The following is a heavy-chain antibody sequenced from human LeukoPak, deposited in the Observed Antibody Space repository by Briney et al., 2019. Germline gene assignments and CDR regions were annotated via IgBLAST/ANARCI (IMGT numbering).Heavy chain of an antibody. CDR1: GFTVSSNY. CDR3: ARDTVTPPYYFDY. D-gene: IGHD4-11*01. CDR2: LYNGGST. Sequence: GGSLRLSCAASGFTVSSNYMSWVRQPPGKGLEWVSVLYNGGSTYYADSVKGRFTISRDNSKNTLYLQMNSLRAEDTAVYYCARDTVTPPYYFDYWGQGTLVTVSS. J-gene: IGHJ4*02. V-gene: IGHV3-66*02.